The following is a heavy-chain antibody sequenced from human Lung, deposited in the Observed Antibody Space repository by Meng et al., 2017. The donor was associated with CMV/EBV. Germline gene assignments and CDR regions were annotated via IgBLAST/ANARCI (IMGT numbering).Heavy chain of an antibody. CDR1: GFTFSSYD. V-gene: IGHV3-30*04. Sequence: SXKISCAASGFTFSSYDMNWVRQAPGKALEWVAVISIDGSSKYYADSMKGRFTISRDNSKNTLLLQVNSLRPEDTALYYCTMRADYFDYWGRGSLVTVSS. CDR3: TMRADYFDY. J-gene: IGHJ4*02. CDR2: ISIDGSSK.